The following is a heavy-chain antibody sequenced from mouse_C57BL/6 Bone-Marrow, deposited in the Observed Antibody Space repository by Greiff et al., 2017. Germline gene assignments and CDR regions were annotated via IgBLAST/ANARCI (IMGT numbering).Heavy chain of an antibody. CDR1: GYTFTDYY. J-gene: IGHJ2*01. D-gene: IGHD1-1*01. CDR2: IFPGSGST. V-gene: IGHV1-75*01. Sequence: VQLQESGPELVKPGASVKISCKASGYTFTDYYINWVKQRPGQGLEWIGWIFPGSGSTYYNEKFKGKATLTVDKSSSTAYMLLSSLTSEDSAVYFCARRDYGSSPPFDYWGQGTTLTVSS. CDR3: ARRDYGSSPPFDY.